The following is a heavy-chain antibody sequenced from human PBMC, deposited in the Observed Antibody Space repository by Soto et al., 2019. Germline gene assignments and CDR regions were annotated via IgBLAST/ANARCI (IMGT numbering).Heavy chain of an antibody. CDR1: GYSCTSYW. Sequence: EVQLVQSGAEVKKPGESLKISCKGSGYSCTSYWIGWVRQMPVKGLELMGIIYPGDSDTRYSPSFQGQVTISADKSISTSYLQWSILKASDTAMYYCARQRYVVPAAIFDYWGQGTLVTVSS. V-gene: IGHV5-51*01. J-gene: IGHJ4*02. CDR3: ARQRYVVPAAIFDY. D-gene: IGHD2-2*01. CDR2: IYPGDSDT.